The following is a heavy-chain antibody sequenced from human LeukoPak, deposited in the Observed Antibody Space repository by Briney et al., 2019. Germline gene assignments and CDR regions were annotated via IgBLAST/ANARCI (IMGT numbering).Heavy chain of an antibody. J-gene: IGHJ4*02. CDR2: IWYDGSNK. V-gene: IGHV3-33*01. D-gene: IGHD3-3*01. CDR1: GFTFSSYG. Sequence: GSLRLSCAASGFTFSSYGMHWVRQAPGKGLEWVAVIWYDGSNKYYADSVKGRFSISRDNSKNMLYLQMNSLRAEDTAVYYCARDSTQFWSGYYGYWGQGTLVTVSS. CDR3: ARDSTQFWSGYYGY.